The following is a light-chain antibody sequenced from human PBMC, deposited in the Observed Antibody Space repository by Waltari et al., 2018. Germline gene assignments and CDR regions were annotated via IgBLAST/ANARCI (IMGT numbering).Light chain of an antibody. CDR3: QSYDSSLSDSV. CDR2: GNR. CDR1: SSTIGAGSD. Sequence: QSGLTQPPSVSGAPGQRVTISCTGSSSTIGAGSDVHWYQMLPGTDPKLLTYGNRKRPSGVPDRFSGSKSGPSASLAITGLHAEDEADYYCQSYDSSLSDSVFGGGTKLTVL. J-gene: IGLJ2*01. V-gene: IGLV1-40*01.